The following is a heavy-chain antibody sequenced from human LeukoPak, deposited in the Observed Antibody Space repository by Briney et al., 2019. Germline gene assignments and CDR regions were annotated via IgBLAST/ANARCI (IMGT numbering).Heavy chain of an antibody. J-gene: IGHJ4*02. CDR2: VNSDSGGS. CDR3: ARVSWTTGGLGY. V-gene: IGHV1-2*02. CDR1: GNSFSHYY. D-gene: IGHD4-11*01. Sequence: ASVKVSCKASGNSFSHYYIQWVRQAPGQGPEWMGWVNSDSGGSICAQRFQGRVTLTRDTSINTAYLELTSLKSDDTALYFCARVSWTTGGLGYWGQGTLVTVS.